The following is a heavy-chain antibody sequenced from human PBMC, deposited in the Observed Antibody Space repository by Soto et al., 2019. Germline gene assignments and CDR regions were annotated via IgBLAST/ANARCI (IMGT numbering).Heavy chain of an antibody. CDR2: ISYSGST. D-gene: IGHD3-22*01. J-gene: IGHJ4*02. CDR1: GGSLSAYD. CDR3: ERPQRTSSGYYPLDY. V-gene: IGHV4-59*08. Sequence: SETLSLTCTVSGGSLSAYDWTWIRPPPGKGLEWIGYISYSGSTSYNPSLKSRVTMSIDTSKNQVSLKLTSVTAADTAVYYCERPQRTSSGYYPLDYWGQGALVTVSS.